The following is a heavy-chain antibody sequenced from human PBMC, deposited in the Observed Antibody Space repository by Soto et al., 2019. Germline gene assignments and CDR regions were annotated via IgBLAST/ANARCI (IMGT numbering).Heavy chain of an antibody. D-gene: IGHD2-21*01. J-gene: IGHJ4*02. V-gene: IGHV3-15*01. CDR1: GFTFSDAW. CDR3: ALDLWRFAVVVGSTGYFYS. CDR2: INSKSDFGTK. Sequence: GGCLGLSCAGSGFTFSDAWMSWGRQAPGKRMNWVCRINSKSDFGTKDYAAPVPRTLNISIHFSKNTLYLIMNFLNPVATVVYYCALDLWRFAVVVGSTGYFYSWCQSPPVTVSS.